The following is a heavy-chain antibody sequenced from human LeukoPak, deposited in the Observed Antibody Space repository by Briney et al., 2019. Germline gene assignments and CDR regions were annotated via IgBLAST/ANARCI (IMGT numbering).Heavy chain of an antibody. V-gene: IGHV1-46*01. Sequence: GASVKVSCKASGYTFTSYYMHWVRQAPGQGLEWMGIINPSGGSTSYAQKFQGRVTMTGDTSTSTVYMELSSLRSEDTAVYYCARTPTPLVVVVAANHPYYYYGMDVWGQGTTVTVSS. J-gene: IGHJ6*02. CDR1: GYTFTSYY. CDR2: INPSGGST. D-gene: IGHD2-15*01. CDR3: ARTPTPLVVVVAANHPYYYYGMDV.